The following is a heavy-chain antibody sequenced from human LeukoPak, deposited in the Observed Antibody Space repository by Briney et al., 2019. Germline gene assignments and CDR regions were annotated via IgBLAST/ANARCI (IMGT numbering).Heavy chain of an antibody. Sequence: PGGSLGLSCAASGFTFSSYGMSWVRQAPGKGLEWVSAISGSGGSTSYADSVKGRFTISRDNSKNTLCLQMNSLRAEDTAVYYCATPPTVTRNYWGQGTLVTVSS. J-gene: IGHJ4*02. CDR2: ISGSGGST. D-gene: IGHD4-17*01. CDR1: GFTFSSYG. CDR3: ATPPTVTRNY. V-gene: IGHV3-23*01.